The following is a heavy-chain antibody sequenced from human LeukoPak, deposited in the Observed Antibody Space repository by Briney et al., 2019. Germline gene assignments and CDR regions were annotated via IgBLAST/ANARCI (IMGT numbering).Heavy chain of an antibody. D-gene: IGHD4-17*01. Sequence: ASVKVSCKASGYTFTGYYMHWVRQAPGQGLEWMGWINPNSGGTNYAQKFQGRVTMTRDTSISTAYMELSRLRSDDTAVYYCARDSGRTVTVDYWGQGTLVTVSS. V-gene: IGHV1-2*02. CDR2: INPNSGGT. CDR1: GYTFTGYY. CDR3: ARDSGRTVTVDY. J-gene: IGHJ4*02.